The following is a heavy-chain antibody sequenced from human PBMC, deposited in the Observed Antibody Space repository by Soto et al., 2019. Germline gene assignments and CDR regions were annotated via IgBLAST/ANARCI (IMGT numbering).Heavy chain of an antibody. V-gene: IGHV3-11*01. Sequence: PGGSLSLSCAASGFTFSDYYMSWIRQAPGKGLEWVSYISSSGSTIYYADSVKGRFTISRDNAKNSLYLQMNSLRAEDTAVYYCARGVTIFGVAHDAFDIWGQGTMVTVSS. CDR2: ISSSGSTI. J-gene: IGHJ3*02. CDR1: GFTFSDYY. D-gene: IGHD3-3*01. CDR3: ARGVTIFGVAHDAFDI.